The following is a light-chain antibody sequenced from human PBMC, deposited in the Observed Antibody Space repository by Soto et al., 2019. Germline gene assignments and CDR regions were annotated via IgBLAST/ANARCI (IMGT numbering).Light chain of an antibody. V-gene: IGLV4-60*02. CDR3: ETWDFNTRV. CDR2: LEGSGSY. J-gene: IGLJ3*02. CDR1: SGHSSYI. Sequence: QPVLTQSSSASASLGSSVKLTCTLSSGHSSYIIAWHQQQPGKAPRYLMKLEGSGSYNKGSEVPDRFSGSSSGADRYLTISSLQFEDEADYYCETWDFNTRVFGGGTKLTVL.